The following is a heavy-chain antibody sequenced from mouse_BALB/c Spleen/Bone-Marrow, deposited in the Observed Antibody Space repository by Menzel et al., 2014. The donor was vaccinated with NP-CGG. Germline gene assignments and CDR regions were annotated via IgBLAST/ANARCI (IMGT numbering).Heavy chain of an antibody. CDR3: ARYLYGNYFDY. J-gene: IGHJ2*01. CDR1: DTY. D-gene: IGHD2-1*01. Sequence: DTYMQWVKQRPEQGLEWIGRIDPANGNTQYDPTFQGKATITTDTSSNTAYLQLSSLTSEDSAVYYCARYLYGNYFDYWGQGTTLTVSS. CDR2: IDPANGNT. V-gene: IGHV14-3*02.